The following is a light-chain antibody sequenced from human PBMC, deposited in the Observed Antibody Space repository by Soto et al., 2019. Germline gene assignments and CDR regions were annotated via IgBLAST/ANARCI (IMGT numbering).Light chain of an antibody. V-gene: IGKV1-5*03. J-gene: IGKJ1*01. CDR1: QSLSTW. Sequence: DIQMTQSPSTLSASVGDRVTITCRASQSLSTWLAWYQQKPGKAPKLLLYKVSNLESGVPSRFSGSGSGTEFTLTISSLQPDDFATYYCQQYHSFWTFGQGTKVEIK. CDR3: QQYHSFWT. CDR2: KVS.